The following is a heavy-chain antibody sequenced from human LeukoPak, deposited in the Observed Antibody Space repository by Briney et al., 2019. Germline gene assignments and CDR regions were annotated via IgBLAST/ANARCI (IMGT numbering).Heavy chain of an antibody. CDR3: ARGRYDILTGYTLDYGMDV. V-gene: IGHV4-34*01. J-gene: IGHJ6*04. Sequence: SETLSLTCAVYGGSFSGYYWSWIREPPGQGVEWSGEINHSGSTNYNPSLKSRVTISVDTSKNQFSLKLSSVTAADTAVYYCARGRYDILTGYTLDYGMDVWGKGTTVTVSS. CDR1: GGSFSGYY. D-gene: IGHD3-9*01. CDR2: INHSGST.